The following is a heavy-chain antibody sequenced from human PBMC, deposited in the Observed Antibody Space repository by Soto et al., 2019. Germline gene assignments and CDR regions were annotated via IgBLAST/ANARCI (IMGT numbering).Heavy chain of an antibody. CDR1: GSSISRAAY. Sequence: GSSISRAAYRIRKSQPPGKGLEWIGNIYYSGSTYYNPSLKSRVTISIDTSKNQFSLKLSSVTAADTALYYCASRKSSPYLDNSAQGTLLTVSS. CDR2: IYYSGST. V-gene: IGHV4-30-4*08. D-gene: IGHD3-10*01. CDR3: ASRKSSPYLDN. J-gene: IGHJ4*02.